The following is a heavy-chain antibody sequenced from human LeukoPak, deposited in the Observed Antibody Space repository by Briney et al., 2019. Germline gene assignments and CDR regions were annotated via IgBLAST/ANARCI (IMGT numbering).Heavy chain of an antibody. CDR2: IKQDGGEE. D-gene: IGHD3-22*01. Sequence: GGSLRLSCAASGFTFSSYWMSWVRQAPGKGPEWVANIKQDGGEEYYVDSVKGRFTISRDNAKDSLYLQMNSLRAEDTAVYYCARVLALGYYYDSSGPLDYWGQGTLVTVSS. CDR1: GFTFSSYW. V-gene: IGHV3-7*01. J-gene: IGHJ4*02. CDR3: ARVLALGYYYDSSGPLDY.